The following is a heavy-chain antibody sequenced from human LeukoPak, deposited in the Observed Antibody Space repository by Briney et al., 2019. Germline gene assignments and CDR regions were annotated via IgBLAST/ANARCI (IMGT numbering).Heavy chain of an antibody. CDR3: ARGRAWGSRDWFDP. CDR2: ISYDGSNK. V-gene: IGHV3-30-3*01. CDR1: GFTFSSYA. D-gene: IGHD7-27*01. Sequence: GGSLRLSCAASGFTFSSYAMHWVRQAPGKGLEWVAVISYDGSNKYYADSVKGRFTISRDNSKNTLYLQMNSLRAEDTAVYYCARGRAWGSRDWFDPWGQGTLVTVSS. J-gene: IGHJ5*02.